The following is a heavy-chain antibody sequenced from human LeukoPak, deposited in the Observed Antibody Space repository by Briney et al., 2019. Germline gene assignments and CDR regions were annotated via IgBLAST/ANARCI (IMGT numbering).Heavy chain of an antibody. CDR2: ISYDGSNK. D-gene: IGHD3-10*01. J-gene: IGHJ5*02. CDR3: ARAHMYGSGSSRDWLDP. V-gene: IGHV3-30*01. Sequence: GGSLRLSCAASGFTFSSYAMHWVRKAPGKGLEWVAVISYDGSNKYYADSVKGRFTISRDNSKNTLYLQMNSLSAEDTAVYYCARAHMYGSGSSRDWLDPWGQGTLVTVSS. CDR1: GFTFSSYA.